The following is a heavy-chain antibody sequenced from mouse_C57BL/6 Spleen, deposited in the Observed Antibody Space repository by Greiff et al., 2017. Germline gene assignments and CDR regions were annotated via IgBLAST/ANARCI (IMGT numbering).Heavy chain of an antibody. V-gene: IGHV1-61*01. Sequence: QVQLQQPGAELVRPGSSVKLSCKASGYTFTSYWMDWVKQRPGQGLEWIGNIYPSDSETHYNQKFKDKATLTVDKSSSTAYMQLSSLTSEDSAVYYCASERIYGSSPHYYAMDYWGQGTSVTVSS. CDR3: ASERIYGSSPHYYAMDY. CDR1: GYTFTSYW. J-gene: IGHJ4*01. CDR2: IYPSDSET. D-gene: IGHD1-1*01.